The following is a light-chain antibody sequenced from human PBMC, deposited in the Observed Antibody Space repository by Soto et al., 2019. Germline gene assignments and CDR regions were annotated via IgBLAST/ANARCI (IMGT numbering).Light chain of an antibody. J-gene: IGKJ1*01. Sequence: ENVLTQSPGTLSLSPGERATLSCRASQSISSNYLAWYQQKPGQAPRLLIYGASSRATGIPDRFSGSGSGTDFTLTISRLEPEDSAIYCCQQYGSWTFGQGTKVEIK. CDR3: QQYGSWT. CDR2: GAS. V-gene: IGKV3-20*01. CDR1: QSISSNY.